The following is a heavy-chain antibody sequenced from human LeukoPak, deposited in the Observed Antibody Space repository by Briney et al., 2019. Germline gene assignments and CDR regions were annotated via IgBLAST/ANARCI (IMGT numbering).Heavy chain of an antibody. V-gene: IGHV1-69*05. CDR1: GYTFTTYG. J-gene: IGHJ3*02. CDR3: ARPHIVGATPDAFDI. Sequence: GASVKVSCKASGYTFTTYGISWVRQAPGQGLEWMGGIIPIFGTANYAQKFQGRVTITTDESTSTAYMELSSLRSEDTAVYYCARPHIVGATPDAFDIWGQGTMVTVSS. CDR2: IIPIFGTA. D-gene: IGHD1-26*01.